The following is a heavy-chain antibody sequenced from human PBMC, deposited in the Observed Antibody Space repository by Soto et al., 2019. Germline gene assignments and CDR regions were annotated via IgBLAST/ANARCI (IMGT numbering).Heavy chain of an antibody. J-gene: IGHJ4*02. V-gene: IGHV1-3*01. D-gene: IGHD2-21*02. CDR2: INAGNGNT. CDR1: GYALTSYA. CDR3: ARSIVVVTALDY. Sequence: GVLVKVSCKGAGYALTSYAVDWVRKAPGQRLEWMGWINAGNGNTKYSQKFQGGVTITRDTSASTAYMELSSLRSEDTSLYYCARSIVVVTALDYWGQGTLVTVS.